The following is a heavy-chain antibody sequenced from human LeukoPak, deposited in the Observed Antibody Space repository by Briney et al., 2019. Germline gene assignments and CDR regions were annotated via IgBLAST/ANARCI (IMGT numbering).Heavy chain of an antibody. CDR3: ARDYAPLGDWFDP. J-gene: IGHJ5*02. CDR2: IYYSGST. Sequence: SETLSLTCTVSGGSISPYYWSWIRQPPGKGLEWIGYIYYSGSTNYIPSLKSRVTISVDTSKNQFSLKLRSVTAADTAVYYCARDYAPLGDWFDPWGQGTLVTVSS. D-gene: IGHD2-2*01. V-gene: IGHV4-59*12. CDR1: GGSISPYY.